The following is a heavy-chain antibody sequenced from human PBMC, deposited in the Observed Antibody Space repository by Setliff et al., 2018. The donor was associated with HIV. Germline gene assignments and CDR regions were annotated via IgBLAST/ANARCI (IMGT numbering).Heavy chain of an antibody. CDR2: IIPISGRT. J-gene: IGHJ6*03. D-gene: IGHD2-2*01. CDR1: GGTFSSYA. CDR3: ATSSRIYYYSYMDV. V-gene: IGHV1-69*13. Sequence: SVKVSCKASGGTFSSYAFSWVRQAPGQGLEWMGGIIPISGRTNYAQKFQGRVTITADGSTRTAYMELSSLRSEDTAVYYCATSSRIYYYSYMDVWGRGTTVTVS.